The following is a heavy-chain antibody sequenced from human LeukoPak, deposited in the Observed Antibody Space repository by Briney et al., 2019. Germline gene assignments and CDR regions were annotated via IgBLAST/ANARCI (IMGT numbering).Heavy chain of an antibody. CDR3: AKDPAVSYSGYDHNWFDP. CDR1: GFTFSSYG. Sequence: QPGGSLRLSCAASGFTFSSYGMSWVRQAPGKGLEWVSAISGSGGSTYYADSVKGRFTISRDNSRNTLYLQMNSLRAEDTAVYYCAKDPAVSYSGYDHNWFDPWGQGTLVTVSS. D-gene: IGHD5-12*01. V-gene: IGHV3-23*01. J-gene: IGHJ5*02. CDR2: ISGSGGST.